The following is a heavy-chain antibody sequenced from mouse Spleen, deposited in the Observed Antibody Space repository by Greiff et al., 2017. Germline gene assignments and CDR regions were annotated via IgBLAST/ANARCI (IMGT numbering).Heavy chain of an antibody. J-gene: IGHJ4*01. CDR1: GYTFTDYE. CDR2: IDPETGGT. CDR3: SRYSYYSLYYAMDY. V-gene: IGHV1-15*01. D-gene: IGHD2-12*01. Sequence: QVHVKQSGAELVRPGASVTLSCKASGYTFTDYEMHWVKQTPVHGLEWIGAIDPETGGTAYNQKFKGKAILTADKSSSTAYMELRSLTSEDSAVYYCSRYSYYSLYYAMDYWGQGTSVTVSS.